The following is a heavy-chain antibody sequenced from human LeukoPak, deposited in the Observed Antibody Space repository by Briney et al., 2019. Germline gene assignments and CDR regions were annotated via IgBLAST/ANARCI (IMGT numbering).Heavy chain of an antibody. CDR3: AREEEVGATLYYYYYYYMDV. CDR2: INHSGST. Sequence: SETLSLTCAVYGGSFSGYYWSWIRQPPGKGLEWIGEINHSGSTNYNPSLKSRVTISVDTSKNQFSLKLSSVTAADTAVYYCAREEEVGATLYYYYYYYMDVWGKGTTVTISS. CDR1: GGSFSGYY. D-gene: IGHD1-26*01. J-gene: IGHJ6*03. V-gene: IGHV4-34*01.